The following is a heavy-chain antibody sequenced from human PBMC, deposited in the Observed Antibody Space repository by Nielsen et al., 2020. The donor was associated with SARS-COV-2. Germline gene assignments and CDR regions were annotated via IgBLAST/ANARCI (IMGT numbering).Heavy chain of an antibody. CDR2: ISSSGYT. D-gene: IGHD4-23*01. Sequence: GESLKISCAASGFTFSDYYMSWIRQAPGKGLEWVSYISSSGYTNYVDSVRGRFAISRDNSKNTLHLQMNSLRIEDTAVYYCARVQTTVVFYYGLDVWGQGTTVTVSS. CDR3: ARVQTTVVFYYGLDV. CDR1: GFTFSDYY. J-gene: IGHJ6*02. V-gene: IGHV3-11*05.